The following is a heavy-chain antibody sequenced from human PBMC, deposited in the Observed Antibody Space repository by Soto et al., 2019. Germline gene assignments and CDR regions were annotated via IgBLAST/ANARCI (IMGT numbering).Heavy chain of an antibody. CDR2: INPNSGGT. D-gene: IGHD2-15*01. V-gene: IGHV1-2*04. CDR1: GDAFTGYY. J-gene: IGHJ2*01. Sequence: GASVKVSWKASGDAFTGYYMHWVRQAPGQGLEWMGWINPNSGGTNYAQKFQGWVTMTRDTSISTAYMELSRLRSDDTAVYYCARDHRYCSGGSCYSPGGYFDLWGRGTLVTVSS. CDR3: ARDHRYCSGGSCYSPGGYFDL.